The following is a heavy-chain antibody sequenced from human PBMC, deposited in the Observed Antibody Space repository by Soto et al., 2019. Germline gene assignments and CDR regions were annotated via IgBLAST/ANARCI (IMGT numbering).Heavy chain of an antibody. CDR2: IDGVGTGT. Sequence: GVLRLSCAASGFTFTNYWMHWVRQVPGKGLVWVSRIDGVGTGTSYSDSVRGRFTISRDNAENTLYLQMNSLRAEDTAVYYCTTVLEYWGQGTPVTVSS. CDR3: TTVLEY. D-gene: IGHD3-3*01. CDR1: GFTFTNYW. J-gene: IGHJ1*01. V-gene: IGHV3-74*01.